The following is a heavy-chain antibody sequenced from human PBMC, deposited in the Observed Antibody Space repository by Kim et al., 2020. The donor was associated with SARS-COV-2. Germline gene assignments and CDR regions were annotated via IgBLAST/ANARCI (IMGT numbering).Heavy chain of an antibody. CDR3: TRDGGASLDS. CDR1: GFRITTYG. J-gene: IGHJ4*02. V-gene: IGHV3-33*08. Sequence: GGSLRLSCAASGFRITTYGLHWVRQTPGKGLAWVAVIWNDGSKEYYADSVRGRFTISRDTSKNTVYLQMNSLRVEDTAVYYCTRDGGASLDSWGQGTLVTVSS. CDR2: IWNDGSKE. D-gene: IGHD3-16*01.